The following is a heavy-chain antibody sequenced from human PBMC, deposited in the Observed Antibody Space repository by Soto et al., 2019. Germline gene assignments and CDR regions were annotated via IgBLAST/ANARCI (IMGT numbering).Heavy chain of an antibody. CDR3: AADAKGIPFDY. V-gene: IGHV3-53*02. CDR1: GFTVSSNH. Sequence: EVQLVETGGDLIQPGGSLRLSCAVSGFTVSSNHMSWVRQAPGKGLEWVSIIDSGGRTYYADSVKGRFTISRDTSKSTLFLQMNSLRVEDSAVYCCAADAKGIPFDYWGQGTLVTVSS. CDR2: IDSGGRT. J-gene: IGHJ4*02.